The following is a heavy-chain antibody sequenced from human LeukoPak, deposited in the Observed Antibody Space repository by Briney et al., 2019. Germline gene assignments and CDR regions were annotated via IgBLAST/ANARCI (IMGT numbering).Heavy chain of an antibody. J-gene: IGHJ3*02. CDR3: ARDENGQWLVKLHI. CDR1: GYTFSGYY. CDR2: INPNSGGT. D-gene: IGHD6-19*01. Sequence: ASVKVSCKASGYTFSGYYMHWVRQAPGQGLEWMGWINPNSGGTNYAQKFQGRVTMTRDTSISTAYMELSRLRSDDTAVYYCARDENGQWLVKLHIWGQGTMVTVSS. V-gene: IGHV1-2*02.